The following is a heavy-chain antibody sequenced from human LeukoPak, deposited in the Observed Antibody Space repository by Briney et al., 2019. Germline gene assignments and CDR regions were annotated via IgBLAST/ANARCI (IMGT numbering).Heavy chain of an antibody. V-gene: IGHV3-30*04. CDR2: ISYDGSNK. D-gene: IGHD3-16*01. CDR1: GFTFSSYA. CDR3: ARAGYYDYVWGSYEYYYYMDV. J-gene: IGHJ6*03. Sequence: PGGSLRLSCAASGFTFSSYAMHWVRQAPGKGLEWVAVISYDGSNKYYADSVKGRFTISRDNAKNSLYLQMNSLRAEDTAVYYCARAGYYDYVWGSYEYYYYMDVWGKGTTVTVSS.